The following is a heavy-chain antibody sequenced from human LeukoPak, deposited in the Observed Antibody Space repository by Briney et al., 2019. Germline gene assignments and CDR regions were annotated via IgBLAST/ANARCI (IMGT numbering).Heavy chain of an antibody. D-gene: IGHD3-10*01. CDR3: TRWVTSGDAFDI. J-gene: IGHJ3*02. CDR2: IRNKANSYAT. V-gene: IGHV3-73*01. CDR1: GFTFSGSA. Sequence: PGGSLRLSCAASGFTFSGSAMHWVRQASGKGLEWVGRIRNKANSYATAYAASVKGRFTISRDDSKNTAYLQMNSLKTEDTAVYYCTRWVTSGDAFDIWGQGTMVTVSS.